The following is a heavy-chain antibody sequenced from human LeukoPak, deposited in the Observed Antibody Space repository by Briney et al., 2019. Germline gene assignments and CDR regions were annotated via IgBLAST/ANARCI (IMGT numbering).Heavy chain of an antibody. CDR1: GFTFSSYS. CDR3: ARGEPNYGDYVLDPWYFDY. CDR2: ISSSSSTI. J-gene: IGHJ4*02. D-gene: IGHD4-17*01. V-gene: IGHV3-48*04. Sequence: PGGSLRLSCAASGFTFSSYSMNWVRQAPGKGLEWVSYISSSSSTIYYADSVKGRFTISRDNAKNSLYLQMNSLRAEDTAVYYCARGEPNYGDYVLDPWYFDYWGQGTLVTVSS.